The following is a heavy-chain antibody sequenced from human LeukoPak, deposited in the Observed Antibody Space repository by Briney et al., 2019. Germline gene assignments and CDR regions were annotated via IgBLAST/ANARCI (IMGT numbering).Heavy chain of an antibody. V-gene: IGHV1-18*04. J-gene: IGHJ4*02. CDR1: GYTFTSYY. Sequence: GASVKVSCKASGYTFTSYYMHWVRQAPGQGLEWMGWISAYNGNTNYAQKLQGRVTMTTDTSTSTAYMELRSLRSDDTAVYYCARVVNRMITFGGVIAPPPDYWGQGTLVTVSS. D-gene: IGHD3-16*02. CDR2: ISAYNGNT. CDR3: ARVVNRMITFGGVIAPPPDY.